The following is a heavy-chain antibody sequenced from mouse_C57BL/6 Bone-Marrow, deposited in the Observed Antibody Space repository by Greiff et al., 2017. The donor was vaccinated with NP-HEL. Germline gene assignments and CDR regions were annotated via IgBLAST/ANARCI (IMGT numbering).Heavy chain of an antibody. CDR1: GYTFTSYW. CDR2: IDPSDSYT. Sequence: QVQLQQPGAELVMPGASVKLSCKASGYTFTSYWMHWVKQRPGQGLEWIGEIDPSDSYTNSNQKFTGKSTLTVDKSYSTAYMQLSSLTSEDSAVYYCARGRIYYGNLYAMDYWGQGTSVTVSS. CDR3: ARGRIYYGNLYAMDY. D-gene: IGHD2-1*01. J-gene: IGHJ4*01. V-gene: IGHV1-69*01.